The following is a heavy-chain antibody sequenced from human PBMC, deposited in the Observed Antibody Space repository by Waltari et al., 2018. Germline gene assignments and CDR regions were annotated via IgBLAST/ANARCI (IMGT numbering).Heavy chain of an antibody. CDR3: AKDIGSSWSYYFDY. Sequence: EVQLVESGGGLVQPGRSLRLSCAASGFTFDDYAMHWVRQAPGKGLEWVSGISWNSGSIGYADSVKGRFTISRDNAKNSLYLQMNSLRAEDMALYYCAKDIGSSWSYYFDYWGQGTLVTVSS. J-gene: IGHJ4*02. CDR2: ISWNSGSI. V-gene: IGHV3-9*03. CDR1: GFTFDDYA. D-gene: IGHD6-13*01.